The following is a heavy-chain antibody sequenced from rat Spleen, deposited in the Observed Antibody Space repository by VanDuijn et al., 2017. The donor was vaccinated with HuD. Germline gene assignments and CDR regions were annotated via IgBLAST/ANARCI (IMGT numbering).Heavy chain of an antibody. CDR3: ARRHYGYTDYFDY. J-gene: IGHJ2*01. Sequence: EVQLVESDGGLVQPGRSLKLSCAASGFTFSSFPMAWVRQAPTKGLEWVASISPSGYNTHYRDSVKGRFTISRENAKSTLYLQMDSLRSEDTATYYCARRHYGYTDYFDYWGQGVMVTVSS. V-gene: IGHV5-46*01. CDR2: ISPSGYNT. CDR1: GFTFSSFP. D-gene: IGHD1-11*01.